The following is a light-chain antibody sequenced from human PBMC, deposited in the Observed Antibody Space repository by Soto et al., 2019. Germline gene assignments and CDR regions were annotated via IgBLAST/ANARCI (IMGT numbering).Light chain of an antibody. V-gene: IGKV3-20*01. CDR1: QSVISSH. J-gene: IGKJ5*01. CDR3: QQYGYSPIT. Sequence: ELVLTQSPGTLSLSPGERDTRSCRTSQSVISSHLAWYQHKPGQAPRLLIYAASSRATGSPDRFSGGGSGTDFTLTISRLEPEDFAVYYCQQYGYSPITFGQGTRLEIK. CDR2: AAS.